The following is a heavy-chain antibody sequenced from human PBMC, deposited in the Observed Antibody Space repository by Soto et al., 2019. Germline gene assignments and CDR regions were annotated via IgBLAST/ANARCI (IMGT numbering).Heavy chain of an antibody. CDR2: IWYDGSNK. CDR1: GFTFSSYG. J-gene: IGHJ4*02. D-gene: IGHD6-19*01. V-gene: IGHV3-33*01. CDR3: ARELSKIAVAGTFDY. Sequence: PGGSLRLSCAASGFTFSSYGMHWVRQAPGKGLEWVAVIWYDGSNKYYADSVKGRFTISRDNSKNTLYLQMNSLRAEDTAVYYCARELSKIAVAGTFDYWGQGTLVTVSS.